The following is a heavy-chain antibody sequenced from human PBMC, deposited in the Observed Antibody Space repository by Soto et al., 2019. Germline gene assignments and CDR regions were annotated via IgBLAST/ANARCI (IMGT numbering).Heavy chain of an antibody. V-gene: IGHV4-31*03. CDR1: GGSIISGGYY. D-gene: IGHD6-13*01. CDR2: IYYSGST. Sequence: SETLSLTCTVSGGSIISGGYYWILIRQHPGEGVEWIGNIYYSGSTYYNPSLKSRVTISVDTSKNQFSLKLSSVTAADTAVYYCARHRATGPDSSSWYGGVDPWGQGTLVTVSS. J-gene: IGHJ5*02. CDR3: ARHRATGPDSSSWYGGVDP.